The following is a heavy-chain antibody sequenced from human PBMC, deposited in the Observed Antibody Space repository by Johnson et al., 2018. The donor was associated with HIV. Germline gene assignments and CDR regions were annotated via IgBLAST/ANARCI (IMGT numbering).Heavy chain of an antibody. CDR3: ARDQRSSGLDDQTAAFDI. V-gene: IGHV3-30-3*01. Sequence: QVQLVESGGGVVQPGRSLRLSCAASGFTFSSYAMHWVRQAPGKGLEWVAVISYDGSNKYYADSVKGRFTISRDNSKNTLYLKMNRLRAEDTAGYYCARDQRSSGLDDQTAAFDIWFQGKMVTVSS. CDR1: GFTFSSYA. CDR2: ISYDGSNK. D-gene: IGHD6-19*01. J-gene: IGHJ3*02.